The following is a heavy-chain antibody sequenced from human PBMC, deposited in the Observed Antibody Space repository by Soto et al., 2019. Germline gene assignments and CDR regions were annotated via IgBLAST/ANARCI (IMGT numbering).Heavy chain of an antibody. J-gene: IGHJ6*02. CDR2: IIPIFGTA. CDR3: ASELRGYSYGPDYYYYGMDV. CDR1: GGTFSSYA. V-gene: IGHV1-69*13. Sequence: ASVKVSCKASGGTFSSYAISWVRQAPGQGLEWMGGIIPIFGTANYAQKFQGRVTITADESTSTAYMELSSLRSEDTAVYYCASELRGYSYGPDYYYYGMDVWGQGTTVTV. D-gene: IGHD5-18*01.